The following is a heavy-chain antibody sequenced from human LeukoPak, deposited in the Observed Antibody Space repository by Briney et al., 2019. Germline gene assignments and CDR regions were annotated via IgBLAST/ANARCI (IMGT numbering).Heavy chain of an antibody. V-gene: IGHV3-53*01. Sequence: GGSLRLSCAASGFTVSSNYMSWVRQAPGKGLEWVSVIYSGGSTYYADSMKGRFTISRDNSKNTLYLQMNSLRAEDTAVYYCAILVGAIPFDYWGQGTLVTVSS. J-gene: IGHJ4*02. D-gene: IGHD1-26*01. CDR1: GFTVSSNY. CDR3: AILVGAIPFDY. CDR2: IYSGGST.